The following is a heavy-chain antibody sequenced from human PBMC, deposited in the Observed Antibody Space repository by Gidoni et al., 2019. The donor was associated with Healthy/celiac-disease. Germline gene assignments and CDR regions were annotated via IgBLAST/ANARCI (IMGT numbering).Heavy chain of an antibody. CDR3: ARSKEYYYDSSGYYY. Sequence: QVQLQESGPGLVKPSETLSLTCPFSGGSISSYYWSWIRQPPGKGMEWIGYIYYSGSTNYNPALKSRVNISVDTSKNQFSLKLSSVTAADTAVYYCARSKEYYYDSSGYYYWGQGTLVTVSS. D-gene: IGHD3-22*01. J-gene: IGHJ4*02. CDR2: IYYSGST. V-gene: IGHV4-59*01. CDR1: GGSISSYY.